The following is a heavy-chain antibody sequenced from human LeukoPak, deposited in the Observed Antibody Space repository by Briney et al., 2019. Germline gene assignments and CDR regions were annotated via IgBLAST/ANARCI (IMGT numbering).Heavy chain of an antibody. V-gene: IGHV3-11*05. CDR3: ARGSATTRDPDY. CDR1: GFPFSDNY. D-gene: IGHD1-1*01. J-gene: IGHJ4*02. CDR2: VSSTTTDT. Sequence: PAESLSLSCVASGFPFSDNYMNWIRQLPGKGLEWVSYVSSTTTDTSHAASVKGRFTISRANAKNLLYLQMYSLGAEDTAVYYFARGSATTRDPDYWGQGTLVTVSS.